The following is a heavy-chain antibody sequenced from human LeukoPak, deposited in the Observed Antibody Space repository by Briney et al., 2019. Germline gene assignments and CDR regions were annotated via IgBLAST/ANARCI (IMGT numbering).Heavy chain of an antibody. J-gene: IGHJ4*02. CDR1: GGSISSSNW. D-gene: IGHD6-13*01. CDR2: IYHSGST. V-gene: IGHV4-4*02. CDR3: ARVAAAAGTTPYFDY. Sequence: SGTLSLTCAVSGGSISSSNWWSWVRQPPGKGLEWIGEIYHSGSTNYNPSLKSRVTISVDKSKNQFSLKLSFVTAADTAVYYCARVAAAAGTTPYFDYWGQGTLVTVSS.